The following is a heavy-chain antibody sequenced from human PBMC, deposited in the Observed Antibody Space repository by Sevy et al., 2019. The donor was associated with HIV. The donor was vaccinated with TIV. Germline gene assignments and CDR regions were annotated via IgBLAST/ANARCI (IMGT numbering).Heavy chain of an antibody. CDR3: ARTSSYGSGNYFDH. D-gene: IGHD3-10*01. J-gene: IGHJ4*02. CDR1: GYTFTIYG. Sequence: ASVKVSCKASGYTFTIYGISWVRQAPEQGLEWMGWISAYSGNNNYAQNLQGRVTMTTDTATTTAYMELRSLRFDDTAVYYWARTSSYGSGNYFDHWGQGTLVTVSS. V-gene: IGHV1-18*01. CDR2: ISAYSGNN.